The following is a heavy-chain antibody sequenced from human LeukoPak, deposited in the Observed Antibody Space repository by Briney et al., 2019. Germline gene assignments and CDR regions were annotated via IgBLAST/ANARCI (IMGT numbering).Heavy chain of an antibody. D-gene: IGHD6-19*01. Sequence: SETLSLTCTVSGDSTSSYYWNWIRQSPGKGLEWIGYISYGETTNYNPSLKSRVTISVDTSKNQFSLKLTSVTAADTAVYYCACGSGWNNYFDFWGQGTLVTVSS. CDR3: ACGSGWNNYFDF. V-gene: IGHV4-59*08. CDR2: ISYGETT. CDR1: GDSTSSYY. J-gene: IGHJ4*02.